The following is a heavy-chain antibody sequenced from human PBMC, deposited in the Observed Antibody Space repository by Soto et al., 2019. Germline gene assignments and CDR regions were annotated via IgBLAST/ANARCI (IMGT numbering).Heavy chain of an antibody. CDR1: GGSLSGGSYY. V-gene: IGHV4-61*01. CDR2: IYDSGAT. CDR3: ARDLNWFDP. Sequence: NPSETLSLTCTVSGGSLSGGSYYWNWIRQPPGKQMEWIGYIYDSGATKYNPSLKSRVTMSVDTSKNQFSLKLSSVTAADTAVYYCARDLNWFDPWGQGTLVTVS. J-gene: IGHJ5*02.